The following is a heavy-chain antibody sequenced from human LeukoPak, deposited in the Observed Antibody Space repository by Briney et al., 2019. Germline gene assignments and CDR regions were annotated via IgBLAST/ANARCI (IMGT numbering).Heavy chain of an antibody. D-gene: IGHD2-2*01. J-gene: IGHJ4*02. CDR2: IYPCDSDT. CDR1: GYSFTSYW. Sequence: GESLKISCKGSGYSFTSYWIGWVRQMPGKGLEWMGIIYPCDSDTRYSPSFQGQVTISADKSISTAYLQWSSLKASDTAMYYCARLRYCSSTSCYVYFDYWGQGTLVTVSS. CDR3: ARLRYCSSTSCYVYFDY. V-gene: IGHV5-51*01.